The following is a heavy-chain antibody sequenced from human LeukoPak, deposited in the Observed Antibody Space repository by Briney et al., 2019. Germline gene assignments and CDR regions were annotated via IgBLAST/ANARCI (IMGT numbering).Heavy chain of an antibody. J-gene: IGHJ4*02. V-gene: IGHV1-46*01. Sequence: VASVKVSCKASGYTFTPYFIHWMRQAPGQGLEWMGIINPTGGSTTYAQKFQGRVTVTRDMSTSTVYMELSSLTSEDAAVYYCARDRVIVGGTATYNFDHWGQGTLVTVSS. D-gene: IGHD1-14*01. CDR1: GYTFTPYF. CDR3: ARDRVIVGGTATYNFDH. CDR2: INPTGGST.